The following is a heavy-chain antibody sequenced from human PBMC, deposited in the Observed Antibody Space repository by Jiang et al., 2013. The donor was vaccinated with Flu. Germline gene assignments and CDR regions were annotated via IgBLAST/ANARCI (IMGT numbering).Heavy chain of an antibody. V-gene: IGHV1-3*01. Sequence: GAEVKKPGASVKVSCKASGYTFTSYAMHWVRQAPGQRLEWMGWINAGNGNTKYSQKFQGRVTITRDTSASTAYMELSSLRSEDTAVYYCARDTGVYRSGRDGHGYWGQGTLVTVSS. CDR3: ARDTGVYRSGRDGHGY. CDR2: INAGNGNT. J-gene: IGHJ4*02. D-gene: IGHD3-10*01. CDR1: GYTFTSYA.